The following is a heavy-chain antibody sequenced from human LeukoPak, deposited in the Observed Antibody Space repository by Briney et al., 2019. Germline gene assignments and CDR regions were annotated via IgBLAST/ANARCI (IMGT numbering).Heavy chain of an antibody. V-gene: IGHV3-53*01. CDR1: GFTVSNNY. CDR2: IYSGGNT. J-gene: IGHJ2*01. CDR3: ASYNQRLSNWFFDL. Sequence: GGSLRLSCAASGFTVSNNYRSWVRQAPGKGLEWVSVIYSGGNTYYADSVKGRFSASRDDSKNTVYLQMNSLRAEDTALYYCASYNQRLSNWFFDLWGRGTLVTVSS. D-gene: IGHD6-25*01.